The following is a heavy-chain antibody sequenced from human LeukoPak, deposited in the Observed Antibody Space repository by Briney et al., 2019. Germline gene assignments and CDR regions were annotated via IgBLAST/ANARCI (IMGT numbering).Heavy chain of an antibody. CDR2: IGSNTSTT. CDR1: GFSFSSDS. Sequence: PGGSLRLSCAASGFSFSSDSMNWVRQAPGKGLEWVSYIGSNTSTTYYAHSVKGRFTISRGNAKNSLYLQMNSLRAEDTAAYYCARDRGYSFDIWGQGTMVTVSS. D-gene: IGHD2-21*01. J-gene: IGHJ3*02. V-gene: IGHV3-48*01. CDR3: ARDRGYSFDI.